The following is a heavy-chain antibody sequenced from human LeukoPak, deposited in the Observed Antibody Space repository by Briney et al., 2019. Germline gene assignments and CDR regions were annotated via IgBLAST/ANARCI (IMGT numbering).Heavy chain of an antibody. D-gene: IGHD3-10*01. Sequence: SETLSLTCTVSGYSISSGYYWGWIRQPPGKGLEWIGSIYHSGSTYYNPSLKSRVTISVDTSKNQFSLKLSSVTAADTAVYYCARDQVRTPGLWFGESSRRSGMDVWGQGTTVTVSS. CDR1: GYSISSGYY. V-gene: IGHV4-38-2*02. J-gene: IGHJ6*02. CDR2: IYHSGST. CDR3: ARDQVRTPGLWFGESSRRSGMDV.